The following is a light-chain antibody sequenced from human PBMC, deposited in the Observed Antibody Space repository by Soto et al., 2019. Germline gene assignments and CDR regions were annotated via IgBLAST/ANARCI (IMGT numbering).Light chain of an antibody. CDR1: SSDVGGYNY. Sequence: QSVLTQPASVSGSPGQSITISCTGTSSDVGGYNYVSWYQQHPGKAPKLMIYEVSNRPSGVFNRFSGSKSGNTASLTISGLQAEDEADYYCSSYTSSSTYVFGTGTKVTVL. J-gene: IGLJ1*01. CDR2: EVS. V-gene: IGLV2-14*01. CDR3: SSYTSSSTYV.